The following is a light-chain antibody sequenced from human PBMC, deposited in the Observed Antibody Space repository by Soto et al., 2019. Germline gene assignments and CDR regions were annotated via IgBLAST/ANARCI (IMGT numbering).Light chain of an antibody. Sequence: DIQMTQSPSSLSASVGDRVTITCRASQSISSYLNWYQQKPGKAPKLLIYAASILQSGVPSRFSGSGSGTDFTLTISCLQSEDFATYYCQQYYSYPRTFGQGTRLEIK. V-gene: IGKV1-39*01. CDR3: QQYYSYPRT. CDR2: AAS. CDR1: QSISSY. J-gene: IGKJ5*01.